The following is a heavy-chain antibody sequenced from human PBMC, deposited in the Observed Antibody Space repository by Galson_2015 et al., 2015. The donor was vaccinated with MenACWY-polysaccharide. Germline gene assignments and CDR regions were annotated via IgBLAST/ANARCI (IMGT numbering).Heavy chain of an antibody. CDR3: VRDNGGIDY. Sequence: SLRLSCAASGFTFNSYRMHWVRQAPGKGLVWVSHINNDGSSTNYADSVKGRFTISRDNAKNTLYLQMKSLRAEDTAVYYCVRDNGGIDYWGQGTLVTVSS. V-gene: IGHV3-74*01. D-gene: IGHD3-16*01. CDR1: GFTFNSYR. J-gene: IGHJ4*02. CDR2: INNDGSST.